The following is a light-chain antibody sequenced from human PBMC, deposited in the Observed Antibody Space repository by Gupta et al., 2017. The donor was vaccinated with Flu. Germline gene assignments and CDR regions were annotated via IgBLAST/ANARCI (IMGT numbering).Light chain of an antibody. Sequence: SSDVGGYNYVSWYQQHPGNAPKLMIYEVNKRPSGVPARFSGSKSGNTASLTVSGLQAEDEADYFCSSYAGSNNVYVFGTGTKVTVL. CDR1: SSDVGGYNY. CDR2: EVN. CDR3: SSYAGSNNVYV. J-gene: IGLJ1*01. V-gene: IGLV2-8*01.